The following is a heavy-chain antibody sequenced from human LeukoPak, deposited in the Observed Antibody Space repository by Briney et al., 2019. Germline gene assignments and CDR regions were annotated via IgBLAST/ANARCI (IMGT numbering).Heavy chain of an antibody. CDR3: ASQIAVAGLYYFDY. CDR2: IIPILGIA. J-gene: IGHJ4*02. Sequence: SVKVSCKASGGTFSSYAISWVRQAPGQGLEWMGRIIPILGIANYAQKFQGRVTITADKSTGTAYMELSSLRSEDTAVYYCASQIAVAGLYYFDYWGQGTLVTVSS. V-gene: IGHV1-69*04. CDR1: GGTFSSYA. D-gene: IGHD6-19*01.